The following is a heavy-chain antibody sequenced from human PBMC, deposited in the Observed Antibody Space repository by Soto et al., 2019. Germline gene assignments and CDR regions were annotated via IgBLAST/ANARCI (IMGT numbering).Heavy chain of an antibody. CDR3: ASATMVRVATHYGRDV. Sequence: QVQLVQSGAEVKKPGASVKVSCKASGYTFTSYAMHWVRQAPGQRLEWMGWINAGNGNTKYSQKFQGRVTITRDTSASTAYMELSSLRSEDTAVYYCASATMVRVATHYGRDVWGQGTTVTVSS. CDR2: INAGNGNT. J-gene: IGHJ6*02. CDR1: GYTFTSYA. V-gene: IGHV1-3*01. D-gene: IGHD3-10*01.